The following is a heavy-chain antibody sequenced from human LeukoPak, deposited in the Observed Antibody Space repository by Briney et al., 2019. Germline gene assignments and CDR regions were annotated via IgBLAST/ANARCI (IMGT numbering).Heavy chain of an antibody. CDR1: GGSFSGYY. CDR3: ARASGSYFDAFDI. CDR2: INHSGST. D-gene: IGHD1-26*01. Sequence: SETLSLTCAVYGGSFSGYYWSWIRQPPGKGLEWIEEINHSGSTNYNPSLKSRVTISVDTSKNQFSLKLSSVTAADTAVYYCARASGSYFDAFDIWGQGTMVTVSS. J-gene: IGHJ3*02. V-gene: IGHV4-34*01.